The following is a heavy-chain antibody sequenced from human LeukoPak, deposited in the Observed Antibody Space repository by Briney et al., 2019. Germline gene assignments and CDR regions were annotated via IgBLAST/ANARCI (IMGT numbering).Heavy chain of an antibody. V-gene: IGHV4-4*09. CDR3: ARQKCTSASCLTKNAFDI. CDR2: IYTSGST. Sequence: SETLSLTCTVSGSISGYYWSWIRQPPGKGLEWIGYIYTSGSTYYNPSLESRVTISVDTSKNQFSLDLSSVTAADTAVYYCARQKCTSASCLTKNAFDIWGQGTMVTVSS. D-gene: IGHD2-2*01. CDR1: GSISGYY. J-gene: IGHJ3*02.